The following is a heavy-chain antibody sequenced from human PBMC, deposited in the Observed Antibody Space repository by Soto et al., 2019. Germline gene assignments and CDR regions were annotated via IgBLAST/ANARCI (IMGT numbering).Heavy chain of an antibody. V-gene: IGHV1-3*01. CDR3: ARGYGGPASWFDP. Sequence: QVQLVQSGAEVKKPGASVKVSCKASGYTFTSYAMHWVRQAPGQRLEWMGWINAGNGNTKYSHKFQGRVTITRDTSASTAYMELSSLRSEDTAVYYCARGYGGPASWFDPWGQGTLVTVSS. CDR2: INAGNGNT. D-gene: IGHD3-10*01. J-gene: IGHJ5*02. CDR1: GYTFTSYA.